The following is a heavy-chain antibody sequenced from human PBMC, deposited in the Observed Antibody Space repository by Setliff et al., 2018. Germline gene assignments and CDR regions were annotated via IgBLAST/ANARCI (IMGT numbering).Heavy chain of an antibody. D-gene: IGHD3-22*01. CDR3: ARINFYVSSGHYYAPDY. J-gene: IGHJ4*02. CDR2: ISAYNDNK. CDR1: GYSFTSYG. V-gene: IGHV1-18*04. Sequence: ASVKVSCKASGYSFTSYGISWVRQAPGQGLEWMGWISAYNDNKNYAQKFQGRVTMTTDTSTSTAYMELRSLRSDDSAVYYCARINFYVSSGHYYAPDYWGQGTLVTVSS.